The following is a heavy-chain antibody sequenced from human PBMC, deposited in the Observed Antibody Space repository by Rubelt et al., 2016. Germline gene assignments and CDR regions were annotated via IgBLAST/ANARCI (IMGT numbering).Heavy chain of an antibody. CDR3: ARVPRSGSYDIDY. CDR2: VSAYHGNT. V-gene: IGHV1-18*01. D-gene: IGHD1-26*01. Sequence: QVQLVQSGAAVKKPGASVKVSCKASGYTFTSYGISWVRQAPGQGIEWMGWVSAYHGNTNYAQKLQGRINTTPETTTSQGYMGLRGLRSDDTAVYYCARVPRSGSYDIDYWGQGTLVTVSS. CDR1: GYTFTSYG. J-gene: IGHJ4*02.